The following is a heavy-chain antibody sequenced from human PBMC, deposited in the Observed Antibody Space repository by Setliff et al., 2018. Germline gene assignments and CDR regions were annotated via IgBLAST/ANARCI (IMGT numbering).Heavy chain of an antibody. CDR1: GASVSNVNYY. J-gene: IGHJ5*02. CDR2: IYYSGKT. D-gene: IGHD3-3*01. V-gene: IGHV4-39*01. Sequence: SETLSLTCSVSGASVSNVNYYWGWIRQPPGKGLEWVGSIYYSGKTYSNPSFKSRVTMSVDKSKNQFSLKLASVTAADRAVYYCARGRGLEWLPESWFDPWGQGTLVTVSS. CDR3: ARGRGLEWLPESWFDP.